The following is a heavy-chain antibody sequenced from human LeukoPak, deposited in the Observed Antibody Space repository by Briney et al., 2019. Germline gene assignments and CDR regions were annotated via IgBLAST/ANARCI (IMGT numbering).Heavy chain of an antibody. D-gene: IGHD5-18*01. J-gene: IGHJ4*02. Sequence: GASVKVSCKASGYTFTGYYMHWVRQAPGQGLEWMGRINPNSGGTNYAQKFQGRVTMTRDTSIGTAYMELSRLRSDDTAVYYCARENIRRGYSYGYPDYWGQGTLVTVSS. CDR3: ARENIRRGYSYGYPDY. CDR1: GYTFTGYY. V-gene: IGHV1-2*06. CDR2: INPNSGGT.